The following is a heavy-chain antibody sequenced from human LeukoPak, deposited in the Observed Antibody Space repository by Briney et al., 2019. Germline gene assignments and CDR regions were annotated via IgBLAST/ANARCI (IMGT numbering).Heavy chain of an antibody. D-gene: IGHD3-10*01. J-gene: IGHJ4*02. CDR1: GFTFSSYA. V-gene: IGHV3-30-3*01. Sequence: GRSLRLSCAASGFTFSSYAMHWVRQAPGKGLEWVAVISYDGSNKYYADSVKGRFTISRDNSKNTLYLQMNSLRAEDTAVYYCAREMLRHYYGSFGLDYWGQGTLVTVSS. CDR3: AREMLRHYYGSFGLDY. CDR2: ISYDGSNK.